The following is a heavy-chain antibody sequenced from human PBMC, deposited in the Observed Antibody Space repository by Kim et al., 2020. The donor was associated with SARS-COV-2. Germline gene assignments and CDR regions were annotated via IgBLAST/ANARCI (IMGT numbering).Heavy chain of an antibody. CDR3: ATSSIAAPYYFDY. V-gene: IGHV4-34*01. Sequence: SETLSLTCAVYGGSFSGYYWSWIRQPPGKGLEWIGEINHSGSTNYNPSLKSRVTISVDTSKNQFSLKLSSVTAADTAVYYCATSSIAAPYYFDYWGQGTL. CDR2: INHSGST. J-gene: IGHJ4*02. CDR1: GGSFSGYY. D-gene: IGHD6-6*01.